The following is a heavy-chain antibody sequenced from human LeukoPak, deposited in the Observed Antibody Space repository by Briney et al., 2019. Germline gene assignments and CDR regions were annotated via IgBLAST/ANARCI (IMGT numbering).Heavy chain of an antibody. D-gene: IGHD3-22*01. Sequence: GGSLRLSCAASGFTFSSYSMNWVRQAPGKGLEWVSYISGSSSTIYYADSVKGRFTISRDNAKNSLYLQMNTLRAEDTAVYYCARDRHKYNYDSGGYPPYWGQGTLVTVSS. V-gene: IGHV3-48*01. CDR1: GFTFSSYS. CDR3: ARDRHKYNYDSGGYPPY. J-gene: IGHJ4*02. CDR2: ISGSSSTI.